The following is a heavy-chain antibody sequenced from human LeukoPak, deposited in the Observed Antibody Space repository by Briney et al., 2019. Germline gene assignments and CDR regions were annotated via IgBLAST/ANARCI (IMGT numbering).Heavy chain of an antibody. CDR3: AKDGQEDFWSGYYQDY. J-gene: IGHJ4*02. CDR1: GFTFSSYA. Sequence: GGSLRLSCAASGFTFSSYAMSWVRQAPGKGLEWVSAISGSGGSTYYADSVKGLFTISRDNSKNTLYLQMNSLRAEDTAVYYCAKDGQEDFWSGYYQDYWGQGTLVTVSS. CDR2: ISGSGGST. D-gene: IGHD3-3*01. V-gene: IGHV3-23*01.